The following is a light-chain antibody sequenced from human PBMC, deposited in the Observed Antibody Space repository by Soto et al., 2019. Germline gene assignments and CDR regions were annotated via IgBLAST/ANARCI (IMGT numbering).Light chain of an antibody. CDR3: GTWDSSLGGV. J-gene: IGLJ1*01. Sequence: QAVVTQPPSVSAAPGQRVTISCSGSSSNIGNNYVSWYQHLPGTAPKLLIYENDKRPSGIPDRFSGSKSGTSATLGITGLQTGDEADYYCGTWDSSLGGVFGTGTKLTVL. CDR1: SSNIGNNY. V-gene: IGLV1-51*02. CDR2: END.